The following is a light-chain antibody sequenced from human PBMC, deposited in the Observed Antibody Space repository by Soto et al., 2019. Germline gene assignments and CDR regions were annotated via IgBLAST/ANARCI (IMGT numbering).Light chain of an antibody. CDR2: GAS. J-gene: IGKJ1*01. Sequence: EIVMTQSPGTLSLSPGERATLSCRPSQSVSTNLAWYQQIPGQAPRLLIYGASTRATGIPARFSGSGSGTEFTLAISSLQSEDFAVYYCQHYNDWPQTFGLGTKVDIK. V-gene: IGKV3-15*01. CDR1: QSVSTN. CDR3: QHYNDWPQT.